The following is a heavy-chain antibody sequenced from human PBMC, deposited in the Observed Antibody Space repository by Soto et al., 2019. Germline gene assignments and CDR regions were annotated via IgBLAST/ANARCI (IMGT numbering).Heavy chain of an antibody. Sequence: QVQLVQSGAEVKKPGSSVKVSCKASGGTFSSYAISWVRQAPGQGLEWMGGIIPIFGTANYAQKFQGRVTITADESTSTAYMELSSLRSEDTAVYYCARDRGDYYDSSGYVNDAFDIWGQGTIVTVSS. CDR2: IIPIFGTA. CDR1: GGTFSSYA. J-gene: IGHJ3*02. V-gene: IGHV1-69*01. CDR3: ARDRGDYYDSSGYVNDAFDI. D-gene: IGHD3-22*01.